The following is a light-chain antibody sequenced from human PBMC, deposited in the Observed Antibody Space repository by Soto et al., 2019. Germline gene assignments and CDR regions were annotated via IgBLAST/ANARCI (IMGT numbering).Light chain of an antibody. CDR3: QQYNIWRPWT. V-gene: IGKV3-15*01. J-gene: IGKJ1*01. CDR1: QSVSSN. CDR2: GAS. Sequence: EIVMTQSPATLSVSPEERATLSCRASQSVSSNLAWYQQKPGQAPRLLIYGASTYATGIPARFSGRGSGKEFTRTISSLQSDDFADYYCQQYNIWRPWTLGEGTKVEIK.